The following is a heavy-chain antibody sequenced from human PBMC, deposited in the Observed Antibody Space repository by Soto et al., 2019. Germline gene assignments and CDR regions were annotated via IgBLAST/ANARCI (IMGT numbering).Heavy chain of an antibody. J-gene: IGHJ5*02. V-gene: IGHV1-69*13. CDR1: GGPFSSYA. CDR3: ARAHGSSWYNWFDP. D-gene: IGHD6-13*01. CDR2: IIPLFGTT. Sequence: SVKVCYKSSGGPFSSYAISCVRQAPGRGLEWMGGIIPLFGTTNYSQKFRGRVTVTADESTSTVYMEVRSLRFEDTAVYYCARAHGSSWYNWFDPWGQGTMVTVSS.